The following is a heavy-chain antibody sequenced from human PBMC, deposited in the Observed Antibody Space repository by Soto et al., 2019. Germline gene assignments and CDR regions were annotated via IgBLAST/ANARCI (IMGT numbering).Heavy chain of an antibody. CDR1: GFTFSNYG. V-gene: IGHV3-33*01. CDR3: ASALATGDY. J-gene: IGHJ4*02. CDR2: IWYDGSKK. Sequence: QVQLVASGGGVVQPGRSLRLSCAASGFTFSNYGMHWVRQAPVKGPEWVAVIWYDGSKKYSADSVKGRFTISRDNSKNTLSLQMNSLRAEDTAVYYCASALATGDYWGQGTLVTVSS. D-gene: IGHD3-10*01.